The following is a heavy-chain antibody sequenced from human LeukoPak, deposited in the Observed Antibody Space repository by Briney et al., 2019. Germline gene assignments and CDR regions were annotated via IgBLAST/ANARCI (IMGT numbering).Heavy chain of an antibody. D-gene: IGHD1-26*01. CDR2: IRYDGSNK. J-gene: IGHJ4*02. Sequence: PGGSLRLSCAASVFTFSSYGMHWVRQAPGKGLEWVAFIRYDGSNKYYADSVKGRFTISRDNSKNMLYLQMNSLRAEDPAVYYCAKEGTVGVVFDYWGQGTLVTVSS. V-gene: IGHV3-30*02. CDR3: AKEGTVGVVFDY. CDR1: VFTFSSYG.